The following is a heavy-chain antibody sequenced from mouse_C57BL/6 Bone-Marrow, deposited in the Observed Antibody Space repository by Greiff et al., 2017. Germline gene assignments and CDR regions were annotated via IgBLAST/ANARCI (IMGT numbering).Heavy chain of an antibody. J-gene: IGHJ1*03. D-gene: IGHD1-1*01. CDR3: ARDYYGSSYVYWYFDV. CDR1: GYTFTSYW. V-gene: IGHV1-59*01. Sequence: VQLQQSGAELVRPGTSVKLSCKASGYTFTSYWMHWVKQRPGQGLEWIGVIDPSDSYTNYNQKFKGKATLTVDTASSTAYMQLSSLTSEDSAVYYCARDYYGSSYVYWYFDVWGTGTTVTVSS. CDR2: IDPSDSYT.